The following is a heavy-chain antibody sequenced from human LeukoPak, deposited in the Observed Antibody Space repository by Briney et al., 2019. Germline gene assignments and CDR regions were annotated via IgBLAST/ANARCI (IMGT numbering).Heavy chain of an antibody. V-gene: IGHV3-11*04. CDR1: GFSLSTYF. Sequence: NPGGPLRLSCEASGFSLSTYFLSWLRQAPGKGLEWVSYITNSGRSTKYADAVKGRFTISRDNAKQSVYLEMTDLRAEDTAVYYCAREASGYYHVFDSWGQGTLVTVSS. J-gene: IGHJ4*02. CDR2: ITNSGRST. D-gene: IGHD3-3*01. CDR3: AREASGYYHVFDS.